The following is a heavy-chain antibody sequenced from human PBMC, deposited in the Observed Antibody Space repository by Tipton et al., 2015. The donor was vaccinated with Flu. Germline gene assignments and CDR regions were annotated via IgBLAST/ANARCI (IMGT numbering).Heavy chain of an antibody. D-gene: IGHD1-14*01. CDR2: IYYSGST. J-gene: IGHJ6*02. CDR1: GGSISSGGYY. V-gene: IGHV4-31*03. Sequence: PGLVKPSQTLSLTCTVSGGSISSGGYYWSWIRQHPGKGLEWIGYIYYSGSTYYNPSLKSRVTISVDTSKNQFSLKLSSVTAADTAVYYCALTGRGLYYYYYGMDVWGQGTTVTISS. CDR3: ALTGRGLYYYYYGMDV.